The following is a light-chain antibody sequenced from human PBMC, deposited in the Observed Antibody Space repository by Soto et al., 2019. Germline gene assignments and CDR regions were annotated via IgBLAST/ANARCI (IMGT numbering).Light chain of an antibody. V-gene: IGKV3-20*01. CDR2: GTS. Sequence: EIVLTQSPGTLSLSPGERATLSCRASQSFSSSYLAWYQQKPGKAPRLLIYGTSTRATGIPDRFSGSGSQTDFTLTTSRLEPEDFAVYYCQQYGSLGTFGQGTRVEIK. CDR1: QSFSSSY. J-gene: IGKJ1*01. CDR3: QQYGSLGT.